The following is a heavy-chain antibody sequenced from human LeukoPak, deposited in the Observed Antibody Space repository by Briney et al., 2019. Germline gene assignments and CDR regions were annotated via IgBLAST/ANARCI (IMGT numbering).Heavy chain of an antibody. CDR3: AAQKWELPYLGY. Sequence: GASVKVSCKASGGTFSNYAISWVRQAPGQGLEWMGGIIPIFGTANYAQKFRGRVTITADKSTRTAYMELSSLRAEDTAVYYCAAQKWELPYLGYWGQGTLVTVSS. CDR1: GGTFSNYA. CDR2: IIPIFGTA. J-gene: IGHJ4*02. V-gene: IGHV1-69*06. D-gene: IGHD1-26*01.